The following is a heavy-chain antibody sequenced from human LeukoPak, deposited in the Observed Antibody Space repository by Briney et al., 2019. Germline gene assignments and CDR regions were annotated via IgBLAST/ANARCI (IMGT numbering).Heavy chain of an antibody. CDR3: AKANYASGGYYSPFDY. CDR1: GFTFSNYG. D-gene: IGHD3-10*01. CDR2: VRYDGSNE. Sequence: GGSLRLSCAASGFTFSNYGMHWVRQAPGKGLEWVAFVRYDGSNEYYADSVEGRFTISRDNSKNTLYLQMNSPRAEDTAVYYCAKANYASGGYYSPFDYWGQGTLVTVSS. V-gene: IGHV3-30*02. J-gene: IGHJ4*02.